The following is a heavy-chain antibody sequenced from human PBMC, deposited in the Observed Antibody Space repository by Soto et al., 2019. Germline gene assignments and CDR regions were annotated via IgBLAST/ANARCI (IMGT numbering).Heavy chain of an antibody. J-gene: IGHJ4*02. V-gene: IGHV3-7*01. CDR3: VRDHVTPGLYFDK. CDR1: GFAFSAHW. Sequence: EVQLLESGGDLVQPGGSLRLSCSASGFAFSAHWMTWVRQTPGKGLEWVANISPEGSTKYYVDSAKGRFTISRDNAKNLLYLQMNSLTVGDTAVYSCVRDHVTPGLYFDKWGQGTLVTVSS. D-gene: IGHD2-8*02. CDR2: ISPEGSTK.